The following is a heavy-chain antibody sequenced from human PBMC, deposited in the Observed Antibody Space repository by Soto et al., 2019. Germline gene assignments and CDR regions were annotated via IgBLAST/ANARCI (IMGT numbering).Heavy chain of an antibody. CDR3: ARDLALSSDYYYYMDV. J-gene: IGHJ6*03. V-gene: IGHV4-4*02. CDR1: SGSISSSNW. CDR2: IYHSGST. Sequence: SETLSLTCAVSSGSISSSNWWSWVRQPPGKGLEWIGEIYHSGSTNYNPSLKSRVTISVDKSKNQFSLKLSSVTAADTAVYYCARDLALSSDYYYYMDVWGKGTTVTVSS.